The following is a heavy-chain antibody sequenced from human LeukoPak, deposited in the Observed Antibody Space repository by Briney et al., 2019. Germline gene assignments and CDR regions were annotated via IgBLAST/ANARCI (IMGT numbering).Heavy chain of an antibody. V-gene: IGHV3-7*01. CDR2: IKQDGSEK. D-gene: IGHD1-26*01. Sequence: GGSLRLSCAASGFTFSSYWMSWVRQAPGKGLEWVANIKQDGSEKYYVDSVKGRFTISRDNAENSLYLQMNSLRAEDTAVYYCARRRYSGSSQHFDYWGQGTLVTVSS. J-gene: IGHJ4*02. CDR3: ARRRYSGSSQHFDY. CDR1: GFTFSSYW.